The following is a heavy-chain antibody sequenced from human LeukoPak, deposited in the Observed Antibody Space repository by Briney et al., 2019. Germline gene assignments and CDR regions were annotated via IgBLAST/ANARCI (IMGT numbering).Heavy chain of an antibody. CDR1: GYTFTSYG. CDR2: ISAYNGNT. V-gene: IGHV1-18*01. Sequence: ASVKVSCKASGYTFTSYGISWVRQAPGQGLEWMGWISAYNGNTNYAQKLQGRVTMTTDTSTSTAYMELSSLRSEDTAVYYCARDRAGYYGSGSYFWGQGTLVTVSS. J-gene: IGHJ4*02. CDR3: ARDRAGYYGSGSYF. D-gene: IGHD3-10*01.